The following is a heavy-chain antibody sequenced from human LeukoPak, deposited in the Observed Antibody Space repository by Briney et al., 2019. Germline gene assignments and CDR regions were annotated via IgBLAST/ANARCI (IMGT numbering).Heavy chain of an antibody. D-gene: IGHD3-22*01. V-gene: IGHV3-30*04. CDR2: ISYDGSNK. CDR1: GFTFSSYA. Sequence: GGSLRLSCAASGFTFSSYAMHWVRQAPGKGLEWVAVISYDGSNKYYADSVKGRFTISRDNSKNMLYLQMNSLRAEDTAVYYCARDRRYYDSSGYYYPVVDYWGQGTLVTVSS. CDR3: ARDRRYYDSSGYYYPVVDY. J-gene: IGHJ4*02.